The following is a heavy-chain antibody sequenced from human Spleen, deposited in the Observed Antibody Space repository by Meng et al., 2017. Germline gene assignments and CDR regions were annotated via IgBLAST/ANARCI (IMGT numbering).Heavy chain of an antibody. CDR2: ISDSGGAA. V-gene: IGHV3-23*01. Sequence: GGSLRLSCAGSGFTFSSYAMNWVRQAPGKGLEWVSAISDSGGAAYYADSVKGRFTISRDTSKNTLYLQMNSLRAEDTAVYFCAKASGRDCSSTTCQAFYFDYWGQGTLVTVSS. J-gene: IGHJ4*02. D-gene: IGHD2-2*01. CDR1: GFTFSSYA. CDR3: AKASGRDCSSTTCQAFYFDY.